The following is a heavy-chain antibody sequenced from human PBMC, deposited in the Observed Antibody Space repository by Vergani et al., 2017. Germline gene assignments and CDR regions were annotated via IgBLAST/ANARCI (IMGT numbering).Heavy chain of an antibody. CDR1: GFIFSTYA. CDR2: IRSKNDGGTA. J-gene: IGHJ4*02. D-gene: IGHD2-2*02. CDR3: ATIGYRRWGYYFDY. V-gene: IGHV3-15*01. Sequence: EVQLLESGGDLVQPGGSLRLSCTASGFIFSTYAMSWVRQAPGKGLEWIGRIRSKNDGGTADYAAPLKGRFTISRDDSKDSAFLLVNNLKTEDTAVYYCATIGYRRWGYYFDYWGQGILVTVSS.